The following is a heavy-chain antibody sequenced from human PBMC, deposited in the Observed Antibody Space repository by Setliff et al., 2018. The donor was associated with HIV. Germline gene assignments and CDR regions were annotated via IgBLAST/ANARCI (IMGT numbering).Heavy chain of an antibody. CDR1: GGSFNTYA. Sequence: SVKVSCKSSGGSFNTYATNWVRQAPGQGLEWMGGIISIFDKANYAQKLHGRLTITADDSTRTVYMELNSLGSGDTAVYYCARGGVRGYSYGEAFDIWGQGTLVTVSS. J-gene: IGHJ3*02. D-gene: IGHD5-18*01. V-gene: IGHV1-69*13. CDR3: ARGGVRGYSYGEAFDI. CDR2: IISIFDKA.